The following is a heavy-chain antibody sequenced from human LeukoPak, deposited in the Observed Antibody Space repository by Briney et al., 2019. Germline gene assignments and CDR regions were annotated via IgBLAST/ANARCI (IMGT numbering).Heavy chain of an antibody. Sequence: SETLSLTCTVSGGSISSSSYYWGWIRQPPGKGLEWIGSIYYSGSTYYNPALKSRATISVDTSKNQFSLKLTSVTAADTAVYYCARLQVHYYYYMDVWGKGTTVTVSS. CDR1: GGSISSSSYY. CDR2: IYYSGST. CDR3: ARLQVHYYYYMDV. V-gene: IGHV4-39*01. J-gene: IGHJ6*03. D-gene: IGHD1-1*01.